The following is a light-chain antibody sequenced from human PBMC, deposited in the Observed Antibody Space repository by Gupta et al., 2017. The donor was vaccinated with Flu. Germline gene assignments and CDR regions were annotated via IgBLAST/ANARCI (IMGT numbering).Light chain of an antibody. CDR2: GAS. CDR1: QTLSSNY. CDR3: QQYGSSSNT. Sequence: GTLSLSPGEGATLSCRASQTLSSNYLAWYQQKPGQAPRLLIYGASSRATGIPDRFSGSGSGTDFTLTISRLEPEDFAVYYCQQYGSSSNTFGQGTELQIE. J-gene: IGKJ2*01. V-gene: IGKV3-20*01.